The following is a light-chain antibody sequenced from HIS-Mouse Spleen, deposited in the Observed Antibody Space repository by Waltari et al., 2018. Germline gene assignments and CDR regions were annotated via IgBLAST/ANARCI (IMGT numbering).Light chain of an antibody. J-gene: IGKJ3*01. V-gene: IGKV1-33*01. CDR2: DAS. CDR1: QDISNY. CDR3: QQYDNLHRLT. Sequence: DIQMTQSPSSLSASVGDRATITCQASQDISNYLNWYQQEPGKAPKLLIYDASNLETGVPSRFSGSGSGTDFTFTISSLQPEDIATYYCQQYDNLHRLTFGPGTKVDIK.